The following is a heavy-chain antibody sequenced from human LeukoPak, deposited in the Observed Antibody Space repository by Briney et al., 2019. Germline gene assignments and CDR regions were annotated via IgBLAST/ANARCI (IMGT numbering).Heavy chain of an antibody. Sequence: SETLSLTCAVYGGSFSAYYWSWIRQPPGKGLEWIGEINHSGSTDYNPSLKSRVTISVDTSKNQFSLRLSSVTAADTAVYHCAREYRGNGLGVWGQGTTVTVSS. V-gene: IGHV4-34*01. CDR3: AREYRGNGLGV. J-gene: IGHJ6*02. CDR2: INHSGST. CDR1: GGSFSAYY. D-gene: IGHD1-26*01.